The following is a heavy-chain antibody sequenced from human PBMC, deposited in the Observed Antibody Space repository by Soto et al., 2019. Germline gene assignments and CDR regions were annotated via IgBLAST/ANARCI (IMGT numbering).Heavy chain of an antibody. Sequence: GVSLRLSCAASGFTFSTYAGGWVRQAPGKGLEWVSSITVSGAYTYYADSVKGRFTISRENSKNTLYLHMKSLRAEDTAVYDCEKALRRFDYWGQGTRVTVSS. CDR1: GFTFSTYA. CDR3: EKALRRFDY. D-gene: IGHD4-17*01. V-gene: IGHV3-23*01. CDR2: ITVSGAYT. J-gene: IGHJ4*02.